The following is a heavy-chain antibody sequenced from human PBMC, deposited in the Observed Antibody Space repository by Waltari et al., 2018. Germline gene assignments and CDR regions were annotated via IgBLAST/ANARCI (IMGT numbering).Heavy chain of an antibody. D-gene: IGHD1-26*01. CDR1: GYTFTDSY. Sequence: QVQLVQSGAEVRKPGASVKVSCKTSGYTFTDSYIHWVRQAPGQGLEWMGRMNPNNNYPIYEQKFQGRVTMTRDTSITPAYMELSSLTSDDTALYYCVTQRPWEDYWGQGTRVTVSP. CDR3: VTQRPWEDY. CDR2: MNPNNNYP. V-gene: IGHV1-2*06. J-gene: IGHJ4*02.